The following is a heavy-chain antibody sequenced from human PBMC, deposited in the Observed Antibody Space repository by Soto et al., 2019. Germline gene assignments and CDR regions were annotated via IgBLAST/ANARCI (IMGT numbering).Heavy chain of an antibody. CDR3: AKDSYCAFGSCSSPTGTPTGDY. Sequence: EVQLLESGGGLVQPGGSLRLSCAASGFTFSSYAMSWVRQAPGKGLEWVSAISGSGGSTYYADSVKGRFTISRDNSKNTLYLQMNNHRAEDKGVYYCAKDSYCAFGSCSSPTGTPTGDYWGPVTLVTVST. CDR2: ISGSGGST. V-gene: IGHV3-23*01. CDR1: GFTFSSYA. J-gene: IGHJ4*02. D-gene: IGHD6-13*01.